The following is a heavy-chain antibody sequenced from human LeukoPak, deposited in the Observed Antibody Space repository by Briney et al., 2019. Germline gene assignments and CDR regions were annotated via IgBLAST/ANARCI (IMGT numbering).Heavy chain of an antibody. V-gene: IGHV3-74*01. J-gene: IGHJ6*02. Sequence: PGGSLRLSCAASGFTFSNYWMHWVRQAPGKGLVWVSRISSDGSSTSYADSVKGRFTISRDNAKNTLYLQMNSLRAEDTAVYYCARDLRGSYGMDVWGQGTTVTVSS. CDR2: ISSDGSST. CDR1: GFTFSNYW. CDR3: ARDLRGSYGMDV.